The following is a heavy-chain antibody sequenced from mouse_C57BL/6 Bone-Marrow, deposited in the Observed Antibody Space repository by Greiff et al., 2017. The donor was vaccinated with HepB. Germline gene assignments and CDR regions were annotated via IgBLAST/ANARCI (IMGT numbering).Heavy chain of an antibody. V-gene: IGHV1-82*01. CDR2: IYPGDGDT. J-gene: IGHJ3*01. CDR3: ARGGAYYYGSSPLAY. CDR1: GYAFSSSW. D-gene: IGHD1-1*01. Sequence: QVQLQQSGPELVKPGASVKISCKASGYAFSSSWMNWVKQRPGKGLEWIGRIYPGDGDTNYNGKFKGKATLTADKSSSTAYMQRSSLTSEDSAVYFCARGGAYYYGSSPLAYWGQGTLVTVSA.